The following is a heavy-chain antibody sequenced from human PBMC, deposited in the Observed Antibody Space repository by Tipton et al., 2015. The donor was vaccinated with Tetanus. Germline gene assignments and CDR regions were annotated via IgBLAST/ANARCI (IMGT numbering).Heavy chain of an antibody. CDR3: AKDFNPWLSVWDY. D-gene: IGHD5-24*01. CDR1: GFTFRNYA. Sequence: GSLRLSYAASGFTFRNYAMTWVRQAPGKGLEWVSAISGSGDSTYYADSVKGRFTISRDNSKNTLYLQMNSLRAEDTAVYYCAKDFNPWLSVWDYWGQGALVTVSS. J-gene: IGHJ4*02. V-gene: IGHV3-23*01. CDR2: ISGSGDST.